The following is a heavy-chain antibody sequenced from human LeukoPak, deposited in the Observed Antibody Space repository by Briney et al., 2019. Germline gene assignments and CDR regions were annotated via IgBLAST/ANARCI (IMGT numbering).Heavy chain of an antibody. V-gene: IGHV3-7*01. CDR1: GFIFSSYW. D-gene: IGHD5-24*01. CDR3: VRWRWLQSEFDY. Sequence: PGGSLRLSCAASGFIFSSYWMSWVRQAPQKGLEWVASIKGDGSETFYVDSVKGRFTISRDNAQRSLFLQMNSLRAEDTAVYYCVRWRWLQSEFDYWGQGTLVTVSS. J-gene: IGHJ4*02. CDR2: IKGDGSET.